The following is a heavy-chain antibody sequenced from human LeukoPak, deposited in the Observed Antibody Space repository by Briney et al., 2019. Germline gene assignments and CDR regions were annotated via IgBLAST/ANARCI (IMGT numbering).Heavy chain of an antibody. V-gene: IGHV4-34*01. Sequence: SETLSLTCAVYGGSFSGYYWSWIRQPPGKGLEWIGEINHSGSTNYNPSLKSRVTISVDTSKNQFSLKLSSVTAADTAVYYCARRGYYGSGRPSRFDYWGQGTLVTASS. CDR2: INHSGST. D-gene: IGHD3-10*01. J-gene: IGHJ4*02. CDR3: ARRGYYGSGRPSRFDY. CDR1: GGSFSGYY.